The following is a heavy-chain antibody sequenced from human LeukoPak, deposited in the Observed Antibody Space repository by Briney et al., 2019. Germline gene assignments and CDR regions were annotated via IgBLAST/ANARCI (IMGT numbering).Heavy chain of an antibody. CDR2: IYSGGST. Sequence: GALRLSCAASGFTVSSNYMSWVRQAPGKGLEWVSVIYSGGSTYYADSVKGRFTISRDNSKNTLYLQMNSLRAEDTAVYYCARDQSEMATIRPYYYGMDVWGQGTTVTVSS. CDR3: ARDQSEMATIRPYYYGMDV. D-gene: IGHD5-24*01. V-gene: IGHV3-66*01. CDR1: GFTVSSNY. J-gene: IGHJ6*02.